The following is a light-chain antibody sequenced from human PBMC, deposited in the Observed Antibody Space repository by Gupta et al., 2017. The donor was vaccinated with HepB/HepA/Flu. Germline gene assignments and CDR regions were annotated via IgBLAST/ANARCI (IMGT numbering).Light chain of an antibody. CDR2: EDS. J-gene: IGLJ7*01. CDR1: SGNIASNY. Sequence: NFMLTQPHSVSESPGKTVTISCTRSSGNIASNYVQWYQQRPGSAPRPVIYEDSDRPSGVHARFSGAIDRSYTSAYLTISGLKTEDDAIYYCPSYDIVSHPVFGGGTQLTVL. V-gene: IGLV6-57*03. CDR3: PSYDIVSHPV.